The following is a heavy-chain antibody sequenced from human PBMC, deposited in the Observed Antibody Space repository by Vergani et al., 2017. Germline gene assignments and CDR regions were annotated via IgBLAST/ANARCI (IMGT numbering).Heavy chain of an antibody. Sequence: QVQLVQSGAEVKKPGSSVKVSCKASGGTFSSYAISWVRQAPGQGLEWMGGIIPIFGTANYAQKFQGRVTITADKSTSTAYMELSSLRSEDTAVYYCARGEPYYDSSGYGGIAFDYWGQGTLVTVSS. CDR2: IIPIFGTA. CDR3: ARGEPYYDSSGYGGIAFDY. D-gene: IGHD3-22*01. J-gene: IGHJ4*02. CDR1: GGTFSSYA. V-gene: IGHV1-69*06.